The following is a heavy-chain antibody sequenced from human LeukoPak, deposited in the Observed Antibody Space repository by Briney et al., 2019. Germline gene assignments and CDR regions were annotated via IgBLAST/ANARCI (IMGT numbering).Heavy chain of an antibody. Sequence: SETLSLTCTVSGGSISSYYWSWIRQPPGKGLEWIGYIYYSGSTNYNPSLKSRVTISVDTSKNQFSLKLSSVTAADTAVYYCARVRPAQGEYYYYYYMDVWGKGPTVTVSS. D-gene: IGHD3-16*01. CDR2: IYYSGST. V-gene: IGHV4-59*01. CDR1: GGSISSYY. J-gene: IGHJ6*03. CDR3: ARVRPAQGEYYYYYYMDV.